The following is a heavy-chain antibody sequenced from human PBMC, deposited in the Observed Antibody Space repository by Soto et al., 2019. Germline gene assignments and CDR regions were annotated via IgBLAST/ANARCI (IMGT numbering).Heavy chain of an antibody. D-gene: IGHD6-19*01. CDR3: AKASSGCLDY. CDR1: GFTFDDYA. J-gene: IGHJ4*02. Sequence: EVQLVESGGGLVQPGRSLRLSCAASGFTFDDYAMHWVRQAPGKGLEWVSGISWNSGSIGYADSVKGRFTISRDNAKNSLYLQMNSLRADDTAFYYCAKASSGCLDYWGQGTLVTVSS. V-gene: IGHV3-9*01. CDR2: ISWNSGSI.